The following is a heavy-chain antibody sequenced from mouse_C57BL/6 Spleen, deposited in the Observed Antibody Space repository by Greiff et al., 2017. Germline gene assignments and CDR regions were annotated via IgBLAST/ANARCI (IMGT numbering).Heavy chain of an antibody. J-gene: IGHJ3*01. CDR2: IYPGDGDT. V-gene: IGHV1-82*01. CDR1: GYAFSSSW. CDR3: ARGTAQATSWFAY. D-gene: IGHD3-2*02. Sequence: VQLQQSGPELVKPGASVKISCKASGYAFSSSWMNWVKQRPGKGLEWIGRIYPGDGDTNYNGTFKGKATMTADKSSSTAYMQLSSLTSEDSAVYFCARGTAQATSWFAYWGQGTLVTVSA.